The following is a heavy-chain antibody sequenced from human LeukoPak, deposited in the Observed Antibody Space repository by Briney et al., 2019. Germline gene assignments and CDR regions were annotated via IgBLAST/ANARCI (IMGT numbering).Heavy chain of an antibody. CDR2: IYNTGTT. CDR1: GFTVSNTY. D-gene: IGHD1-26*01. V-gene: IGHV3-53*04. Sequence: PGGSLRLSCAASGFTVSNTYMSWLRQAPGKGLEWGAVIYNTGTTYYAGSVKGRFTISRHNSNNMVYLQMNSLRTEDTAVYYCAKNAIGAPDSGSYWYYFHYWGQGTLVTVSS. J-gene: IGHJ4*02. CDR3: AKNAIGAPDSGSYWYYFHY.